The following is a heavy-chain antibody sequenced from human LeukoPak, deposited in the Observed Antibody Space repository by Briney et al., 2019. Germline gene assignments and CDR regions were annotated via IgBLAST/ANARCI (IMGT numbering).Heavy chain of an antibody. Sequence: GGSLRLSCAASGFTFRSYWMSWVRQAPGKGLEWVANIKQDGSEIYYVDSVKGRFTISRDNAKNSLYLQMDSLRAEDTAVYYCARLDNDGFFDYWGQGTLVTVSS. D-gene: IGHD3-10*01. CDR2: IKQDGSEI. V-gene: IGHV3-7*01. CDR1: GFTFRSYW. CDR3: ARLDNDGFFDY. J-gene: IGHJ4*02.